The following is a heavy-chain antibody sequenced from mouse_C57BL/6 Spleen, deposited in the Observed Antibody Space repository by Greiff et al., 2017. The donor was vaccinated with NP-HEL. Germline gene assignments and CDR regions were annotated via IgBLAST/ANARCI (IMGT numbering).Heavy chain of an antibody. Sequence: EVQLQESGPGLVKPSTSLSLSCSATGYSFTSGYYCYWIRQLPGNQLEWMGYISYDGSTNYNPSLKNRITITRDTPKNQFFLKLNSVTTEDTATYYCAREDDGYDYWGQGTTLTVSS. V-gene: IGHV3-6*01. J-gene: IGHJ2*01. D-gene: IGHD2-3*01. CDR3: AREDDGYDY. CDR1: GYSFTSGYY. CDR2: ISYDGST.